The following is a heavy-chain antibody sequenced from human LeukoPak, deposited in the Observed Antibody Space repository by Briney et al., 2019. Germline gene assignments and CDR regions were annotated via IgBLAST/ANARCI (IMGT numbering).Heavy chain of an antibody. CDR2: ISSSSSTI. J-gene: IGHJ4*02. V-gene: IGHV3-48*02. CDR3: AKDQGAAYDYVLGHDH. Sequence: GGSLRLSCAASGFVFSNYNMHWVRQAPGKGLEWVSYISSSSSTIFYADSVKGRFTISRDNAKNSLYLQMNSLRDEDTAVYSCAKDQGAAYDYVLGHDHWGQGTLVTVSS. CDR1: GFVFSNYN. D-gene: IGHD3-16*01.